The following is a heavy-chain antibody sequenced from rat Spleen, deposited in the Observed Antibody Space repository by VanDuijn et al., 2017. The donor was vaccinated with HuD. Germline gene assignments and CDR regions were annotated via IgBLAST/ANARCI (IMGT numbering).Heavy chain of an antibody. V-gene: IGHV2-43*01. CDR1: GFSLTSYH. CDR3: ARDRMDYCYYFDY. D-gene: IGHD1-6*01. Sequence: QVQLKESGPGLVQPSQTLSLTCTVSGFSLTSYHVSWVRQSPGKGLEWMGAIWTGGSTAYNSLLKSRLSIRRDTSKSQVFLKMSSLQTEDTATYYCARDRMDYCYYFDYWGQGVMVTVSS. CDR2: IWTGGST. J-gene: IGHJ2*01.